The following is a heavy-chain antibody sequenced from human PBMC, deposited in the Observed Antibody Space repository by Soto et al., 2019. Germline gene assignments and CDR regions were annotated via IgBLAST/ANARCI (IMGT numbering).Heavy chain of an antibody. D-gene: IGHD6-19*01. CDR3: ARIARSSGWYRD. J-gene: IGHJ4*02. Sequence: QAQLVQSGAEVKKPGSSVKVSCKASGGTFSSYTISWVRQAPGQGLEWMGRIIPILGIANYAQKFQGRVTITADKSTSTAYMELSSLRSEDTAVYYCARIARSSGWYRDWGQGTLVTVSS. CDR1: GGTFSSYT. V-gene: IGHV1-69*02. CDR2: IIPILGIA.